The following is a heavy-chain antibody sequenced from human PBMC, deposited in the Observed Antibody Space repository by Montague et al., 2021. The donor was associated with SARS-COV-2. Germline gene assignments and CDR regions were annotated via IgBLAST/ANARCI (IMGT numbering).Heavy chain of an antibody. Sequence: SLRLSCAASGFTFDDYTMYWVRQAPGKGLEWVSLISWDGGRTFYADSVKGRFTISRDNSKNSLYLQMYSLRTEDAALYYCAKALTLGSEGMIYGVDVWGQGTTVTVSS. CDR1: GFTFDDYT. J-gene: IGHJ6*02. CDR2: ISWDGGRT. CDR3: AKALTLGSEGMIYGVDV. V-gene: IGHV3-43*01. D-gene: IGHD3-10*01.